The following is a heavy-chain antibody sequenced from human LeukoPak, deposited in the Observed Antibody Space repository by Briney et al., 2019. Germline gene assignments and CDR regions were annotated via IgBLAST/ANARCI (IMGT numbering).Heavy chain of an antibody. J-gene: IGHJ4*02. V-gene: IGHV4-34*01. CDR2: INHSGST. CDR3: ARSRNYGSGSYNY. Sequence: PSETLSLTCAVYGGSFSGYYWSWIRQPPGKGLEWIGEINHSGSTNYNPSLKSRVTISVDTSKNQFSLKLSSVTAADTAVYYCARSRNYGSGSYNYWGQGTLVTVSS. D-gene: IGHD3-10*01. CDR1: GGSFSGYY.